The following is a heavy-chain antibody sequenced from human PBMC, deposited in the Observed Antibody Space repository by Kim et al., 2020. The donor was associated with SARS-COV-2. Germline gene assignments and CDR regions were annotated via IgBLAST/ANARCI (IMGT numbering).Heavy chain of an antibody. D-gene: IGHD5-12*01. Sequence: NNPSLKSRVTISVDASKNQFSLKLSSVTAADTAVYYCAGGATWWLRLDYWGQGTLVTVSS. V-gene: IGHV4-34*01. J-gene: IGHJ4*02. CDR3: AGGATWWLRLDY.